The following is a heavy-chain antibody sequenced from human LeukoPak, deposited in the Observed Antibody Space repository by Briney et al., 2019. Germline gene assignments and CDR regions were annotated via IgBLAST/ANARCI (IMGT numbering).Heavy chain of an antibody. V-gene: IGHV3-43*02. CDR3: ARIPYGEGDY. D-gene: IGHD4-17*01. CDR2: ISGDGGST. Sequence: GGSLRLSCAASGFTFDDYAMHWVRQAPGKGLQWVSLISGDGGSTYYADSVKGRFTISRDNSKNSLCLQMNSLRTEDTALYYCARIPYGEGDYWGQGTLVTVSS. J-gene: IGHJ4*02. CDR1: GFTFDDYA.